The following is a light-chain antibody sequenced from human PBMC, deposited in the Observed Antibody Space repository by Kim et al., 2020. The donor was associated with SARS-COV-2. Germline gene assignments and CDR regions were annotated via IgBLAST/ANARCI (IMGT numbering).Light chain of an antibody. Sequence: QPVLTQSSSASASLGSSVKLTCTLSSGHSSYIIAWHQQQPGKAPRYLMKLEGSGSYNKGSGVPDRFSGSSSGADCYLTISNLQSEDEADYYCETWDSKDVVFGGGTQLTVL. CDR3: ETWDSKDVV. J-gene: IGLJ2*01. CDR2: LEGSGSY. CDR1: SGHSSYI. V-gene: IGLV4-60*03.